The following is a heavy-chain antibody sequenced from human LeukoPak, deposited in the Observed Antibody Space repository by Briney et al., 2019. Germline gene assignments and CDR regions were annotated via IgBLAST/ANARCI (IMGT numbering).Heavy chain of an antibody. D-gene: IGHD6-13*01. V-gene: IGHV4-59*01. CDR2: IYYSGST. CDR3: ARARKVAAAGTLLDY. Sequence: SETLSLTCTVSGGSISSYYWSWIRQPPGKGLEWIGYIYYSGSTNYNPSLKSRVTISVDTSKNQFSLKLSSVTAADTAVYYCARARKVAAAGTLLDYWGQGTLVTVSS. J-gene: IGHJ4*02. CDR1: GGSISSYY.